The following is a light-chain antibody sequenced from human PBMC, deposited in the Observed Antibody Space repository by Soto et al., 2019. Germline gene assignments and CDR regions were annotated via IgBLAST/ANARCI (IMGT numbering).Light chain of an antibody. CDR3: SSYTSSTTLE. V-gene: IGLV2-14*01. J-gene: IGLJ2*01. CDR2: EVS. Sequence: QSALTQPASVSGSPGQSITISCTGTSSDVGDYNYVSWYQQHPGKAPKLMIYEVSNRPSGVSHRFSGSKSDNTASLTISGLQAEDEADYYCSSYTSSTTLEFGGGTKLTVL. CDR1: SSDVGDYNY.